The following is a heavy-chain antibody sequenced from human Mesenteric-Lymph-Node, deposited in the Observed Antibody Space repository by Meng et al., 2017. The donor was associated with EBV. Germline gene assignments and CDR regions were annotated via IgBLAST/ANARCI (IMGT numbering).Heavy chain of an antibody. J-gene: IGHJ4*02. Sequence: QLQESCPGMGKPLWALSLLFPFSVDPINRDPYYWGWIRQPPGKGLEWIGAIYYSGNTYYTPSLKSRVTISADASKNQLSLRLNSVTAADTAVYFCARGFTLIQGDALSDWGQGTLVTVSS. CDR2: IYYSGNT. CDR3: ARGFTLIQGDALSD. CDR1: VDPINRDPYY. V-gene: IGHV4-39*01. D-gene: IGHD3-10*01.